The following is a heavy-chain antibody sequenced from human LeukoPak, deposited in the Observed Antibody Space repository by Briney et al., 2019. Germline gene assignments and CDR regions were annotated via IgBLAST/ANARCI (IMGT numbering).Heavy chain of an antibody. V-gene: IGHV4-61*01. D-gene: IGHD5-18*01. CDR1: GGSVSSGSYY. CDR3: ARDYFADSYGYTYYYYYGMDV. CDR2: IYYSGST. Sequence: SESLSLTCAVSGGSVSSGSYYWSWIRQPPGKGLEWIGYIYYSGSTNYNPSLKSRVTISVDTSKKQFSLKLSSVTAADTAVYYCARDYFADSYGYTYYYYYGMDVWGQGTTVTVSS. J-gene: IGHJ6*02.